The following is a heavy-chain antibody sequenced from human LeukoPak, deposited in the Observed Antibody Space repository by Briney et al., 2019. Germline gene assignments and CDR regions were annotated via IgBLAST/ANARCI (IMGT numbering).Heavy chain of an antibody. V-gene: IGHV3-53*01. D-gene: IGHD3-9*01. Sequence: ETLSLTCAVSGVSVSSNYWSWVRQAPGKGLEWIAIIYSGGSTYYTPSVKSRFTISIDNSKNTLYLQLNTLRAEDTAVYYCASARNWLAPFDHWGPGTLVTVSS. CDR2: IYSGGST. J-gene: IGHJ4*02. CDR3: ASARNWLAPFDH. CDR1: GVSVSSNY.